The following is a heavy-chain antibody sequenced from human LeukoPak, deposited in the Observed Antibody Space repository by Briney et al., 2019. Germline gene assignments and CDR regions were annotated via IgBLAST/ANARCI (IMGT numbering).Heavy chain of an antibody. J-gene: IGHJ5*02. CDR1: GGSISSCY. CDR3: ARALDIVVVPAASGFDP. D-gene: IGHD2-2*03. V-gene: IGHV4-59*01. Sequence: PSETLSLTCTVSGGSISSCYWSWIRQPPGKGLEWIGYIYYSGSTNYNPSLKSRVTISVDTSKNQFSLKLSSVTAADTAVYYCARALDIVVVPAASGFDPWGQGTLVTVSS. CDR2: IYYSGST.